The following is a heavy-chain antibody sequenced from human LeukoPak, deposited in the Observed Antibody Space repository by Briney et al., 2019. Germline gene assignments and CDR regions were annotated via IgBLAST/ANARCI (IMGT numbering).Heavy chain of an antibody. J-gene: IGHJ5*02. V-gene: IGHV4-34*01. CDR3: ARGRRKRQQLVLNWFDP. Sequence: PSETLSLTCAVYGGSFSGYYWSWIRQPPGKGLEWIGEINHSGSTNYNPSLKSRVTISVDTSKNQFSLKLSSMTAADTAVYYCARGRRKRQQLVLNWFDPRGQGTLVTVSS. CDR1: GGSFSGYY. D-gene: IGHD6-13*01. CDR2: INHSGST.